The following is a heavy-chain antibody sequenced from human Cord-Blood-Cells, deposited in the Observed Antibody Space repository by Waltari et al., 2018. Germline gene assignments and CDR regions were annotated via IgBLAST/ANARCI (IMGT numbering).Heavy chain of an antibody. Sequence: EVQLVESGGGLIQPGGSLRLYCAASGFTVSSNYMCWVRQAQGKGLEWVAFIYSGGSTYSADSVKGLLTISRDNSKNTLYLQMSSLRAEDTAVYYCARGDYWGQGTLVTVSS. CDR3: ARGDY. V-gene: IGHV3-53*01. CDR2: IYSGGST. J-gene: IGHJ4*02. CDR1: GFTVSSNY.